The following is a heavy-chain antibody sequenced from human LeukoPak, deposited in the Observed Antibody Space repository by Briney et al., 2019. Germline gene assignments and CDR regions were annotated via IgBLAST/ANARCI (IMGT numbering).Heavy chain of an antibody. Sequence: ASVKVSCKASGYTFTSYAISWVRQAPGQGLEWMGRIIPILGIANYAQKFQGRVTITADKSTSTAYMELSSLRSEDTAVYYCARVDCSGGSCYSGFDYWGQGTLVTVSS. V-gene: IGHV1-69*04. CDR1: GYTFTSYA. J-gene: IGHJ4*02. D-gene: IGHD2-15*01. CDR3: ARVDCSGGSCYSGFDY. CDR2: IIPILGIA.